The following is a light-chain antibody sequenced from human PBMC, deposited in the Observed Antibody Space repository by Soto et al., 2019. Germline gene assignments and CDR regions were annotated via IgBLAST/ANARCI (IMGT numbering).Light chain of an antibody. J-gene: IGLJ2*01. CDR2: ADD. CDR3: QSYDSSLSGSV. V-gene: IGLV1-40*01. CDR1: SSNIGAGYA. Sequence: QSVLTQPPSISGAPGQRVTISCTGSSSNIGAGYAVHWYQQLPGTAPKLLIYADDNRPSGVPDRFFGSKSGTSASLAITGIQAEDEADYYCQSYDSSLSGSVFGGGTQLTVL.